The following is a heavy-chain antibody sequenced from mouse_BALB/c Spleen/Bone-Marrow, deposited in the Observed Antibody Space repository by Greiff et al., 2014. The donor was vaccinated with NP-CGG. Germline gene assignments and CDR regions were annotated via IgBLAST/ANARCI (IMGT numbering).Heavy chain of an antibody. V-gene: IGHV1-67*01. J-gene: IGHJ4*01. D-gene: IGHD2-1*01. CDR3: ATAYGNYEGYYAMDY. CDR1: GYTFTDYA. Sequence: VKVVESGPELVRPGVSVKISCKGSGYTFTDYAMHWVKQSHAKSLEWIGVISTYYGNTNYNQKFKGKATMTVDKSSSTAYMELARLTSEDSAIYHCATAYGNYEGYYAMDYWGQGTSVTVSS. CDR2: ISTYYGNT.